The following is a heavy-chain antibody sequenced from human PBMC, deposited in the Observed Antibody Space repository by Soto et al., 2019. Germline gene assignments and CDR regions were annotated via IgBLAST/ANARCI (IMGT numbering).Heavy chain of an antibody. J-gene: IGHJ4*02. Sequence: PSETLSLTCAVHGGSFSGYYWSWIRQPPGKGLEWIGEINHSGSTNYNPSLKSRVTISVDTSKNQFSLKLSSVTAADTAVYYCARKYYDILTGYSEYFDYWGQGTLVTVSS. D-gene: IGHD3-9*01. CDR2: INHSGST. CDR3: ARKYYDILTGYSEYFDY. CDR1: GGSFSGYY. V-gene: IGHV4-34*01.